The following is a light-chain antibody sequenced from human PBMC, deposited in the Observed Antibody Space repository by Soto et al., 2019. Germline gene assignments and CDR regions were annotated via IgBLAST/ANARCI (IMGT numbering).Light chain of an antibody. J-gene: IGLJ1*01. CDR3: SSYTSSSTYV. Sequence: QSALTQPPSVSGSPGQSVAISCTGTSSDVGNYNRVSWYQQPPGTAPKLIIYDVTNRPSGVPDRFSGSKSGNTASLTISGLQADDEADYYCSSYTSSSTYVFGTGTKLTVL. V-gene: IGLV2-18*02. CDR2: DVT. CDR1: SSDVGNYNR.